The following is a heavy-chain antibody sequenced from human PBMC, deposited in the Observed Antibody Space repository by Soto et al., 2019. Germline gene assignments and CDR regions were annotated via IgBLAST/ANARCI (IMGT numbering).Heavy chain of an antibody. CDR1: GFTFTSSA. J-gene: IGHJ6*02. D-gene: IGHD2-2*01. Sequence: SVKVSCKASGFTFTSSAVQWVRQARGQRLEWIGWIVVGSGNTNYAQKFQERVTITRDMSTSTAYMELSSLRSEDTAVYYCAAEDFFRRDAGDVWGQGTTVIVSS. CDR2: IVVGSGNT. CDR3: AAEDFFRRDAGDV. V-gene: IGHV1-58*01.